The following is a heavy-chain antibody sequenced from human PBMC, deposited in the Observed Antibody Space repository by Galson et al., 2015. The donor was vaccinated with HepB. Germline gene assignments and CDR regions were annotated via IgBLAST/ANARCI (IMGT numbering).Heavy chain of an antibody. CDR2: ISYDGSNK. CDR3: AKEDPSKYYFDY. CDR1: GFTFSSYG. V-gene: IGHV3-30*18. Sequence: SLRLSCAASGFTFSSYGMHWVRQAPGKGLEWVAVISYDGSNKYYADSVKGRFTISRDNSKNTLYLQMNSLRAEDTAVYYCAKEDPSKYYFDYWGQGTLVTVSS. J-gene: IGHJ4*02.